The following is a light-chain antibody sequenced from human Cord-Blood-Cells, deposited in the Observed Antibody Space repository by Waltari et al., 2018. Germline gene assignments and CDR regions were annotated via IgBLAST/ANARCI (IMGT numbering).Light chain of an antibody. V-gene: IGKV1-33*01. J-gene: IGKJ4*01. CDR3: QQYDNLPLT. CDR1: QDISNY. CDR2: DAS. Sequence: DIQMTQSPSSLSASVGDRVTITWQASQDISNYLNWYQQKPGKAPKLLIYDASNLETGVPSRFSGSGSGTDFTFTISSLQPEDIATYYCQQYDNLPLTFGGGTKVEIK.